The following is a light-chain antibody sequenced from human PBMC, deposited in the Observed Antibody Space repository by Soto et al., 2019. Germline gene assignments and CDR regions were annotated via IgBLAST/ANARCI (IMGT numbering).Light chain of an antibody. CDR2: DVN. Sequence: QPVLTQPASVSGSPGQSITISRTGTSSDVGGYNYVSWYQQHPGKAPKLMIYDVNNRPSGVSNRFSGSKSGNTASLTISGLQAEDEADYYCSSYTSSSTEVFGTGTKVTVL. CDR3: SSYTSSSTEV. V-gene: IGLV2-14*01. CDR1: SSDVGGYNY. J-gene: IGLJ1*01.